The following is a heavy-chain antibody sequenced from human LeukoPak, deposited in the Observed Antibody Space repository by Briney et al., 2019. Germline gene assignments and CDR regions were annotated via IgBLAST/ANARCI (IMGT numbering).Heavy chain of an antibody. V-gene: IGHV1-69*04. D-gene: IGHD3-22*01. Sequence: ASVKVSCKASGGTFSSYAISWVRQAPGQGLEWMGRIIPIFGIANYAQKFQGRVTITADKSTSTAYMELSSLRSEDTAVYYCAKSPTDSSGYPNPLFDIWGQGTMVTVSS. J-gene: IGHJ3*02. CDR1: GGTFSSYA. CDR2: IIPIFGIA. CDR3: AKSPTDSSGYPNPLFDI.